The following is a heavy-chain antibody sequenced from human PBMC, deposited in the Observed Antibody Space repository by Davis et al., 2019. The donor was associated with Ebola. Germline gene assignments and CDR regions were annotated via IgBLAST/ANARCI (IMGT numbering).Heavy chain of an antibody. D-gene: IGHD4-17*01. CDR2: IIPMFGTT. Sequence: SVKVSCKGSGDTFNNYCITWVRQAPGQGLEWMGRIIPMFGTTNYAQKFEGRVTITADKSTSTVYMELSSLRSEDTAVYYCARCYGDYGYYYYGMDVWGQGTTVTVSS. CDR3: ARCYGDYGYYYYGMDV. J-gene: IGHJ6*02. CDR1: GDTFNNYC. V-gene: IGHV1-69*06.